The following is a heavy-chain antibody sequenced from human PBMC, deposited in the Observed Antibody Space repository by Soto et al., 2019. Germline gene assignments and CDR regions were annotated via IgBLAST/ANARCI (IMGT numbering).Heavy chain of an antibody. CDR2: ISWSGGSI. D-gene: IGHD2-8*02. Sequence: EVQLVESGGGLVQPGRSLRLSCTASGFSFGDYGMHWVGQLPGKGLEWVSGISWSGGSIGYADSVKGRFSISRDNAKKSLYLQMNSLRPEDTALYYCAKSTGGTANGMDVWGQGTTVTVSS. J-gene: IGHJ6*02. CDR1: GFSFGDYG. CDR3: AKSTGGTANGMDV. V-gene: IGHV3-9*01.